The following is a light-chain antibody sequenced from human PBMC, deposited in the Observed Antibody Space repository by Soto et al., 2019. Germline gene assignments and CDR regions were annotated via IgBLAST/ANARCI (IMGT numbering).Light chain of an antibody. Sequence: DIVMTQSPDSLAVSLGERATINCKSSRNVLYSANNKNYLAWYQQKPGQSPKLLIYWASTRESGVPDRFSGSGSGTEFTLTISSLQAEDVAVYYCQQYFSTPGTFGGGTKVEI. J-gene: IGKJ4*01. V-gene: IGKV4-1*01. CDR3: QQYFSTPGT. CDR1: RNVLYSANNKNY. CDR2: WAS.